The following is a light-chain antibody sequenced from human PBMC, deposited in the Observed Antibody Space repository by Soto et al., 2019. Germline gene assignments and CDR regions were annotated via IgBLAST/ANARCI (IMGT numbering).Light chain of an antibody. J-gene: IGKJ2*01. V-gene: IGKV1-39*01. CDR2: AAS. Sequence: DLPMTQSPSSLSASVGDRVTITCRASQSITSSLSWYQQKPGKAPKLLIYAASSLQSGVPSRFSGSGSGTDFTLTISSLQPEDFATYYCQHSYSTPPTFGQGTKLEIK. CDR3: QHSYSTPPT. CDR1: QSITSS.